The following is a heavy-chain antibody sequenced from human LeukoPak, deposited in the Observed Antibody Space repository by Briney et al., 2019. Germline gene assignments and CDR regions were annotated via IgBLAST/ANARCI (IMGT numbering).Heavy chain of an antibody. V-gene: IGHV3-30*15. J-gene: IGHJ4*02. CDR3: ARDGDTAIRGVNFDY. CDR1: GFSVTTYA. CDR2: MSYDGRDK. D-gene: IGHD3-10*01. Sequence: GGSLRLSCVASGFSVTTYAVHWVRQAPGMGLDWVAVMSYDGRDKYYADSVKGRFTISRDNSKNMLFLEMSSLRPDDTAIYYCARDGDTAIRGVNFDYWGRGTLVTVSS.